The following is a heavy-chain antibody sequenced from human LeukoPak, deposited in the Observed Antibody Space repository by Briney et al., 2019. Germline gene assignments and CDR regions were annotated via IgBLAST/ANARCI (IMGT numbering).Heavy chain of an antibody. CDR2: ISSSSSYI. Sequence: GGSLRLSCAASGFTFSSYSMNWVRQAPGKGLEWVSSISSSSSYIYYADSVKGRFTISRDNSKNTLYLQMNSLRAEDTAVYYCAKSPHRGVIPHYFDYWGQGTLVTVSS. D-gene: IGHD3-10*01. CDR3: AKSPHRGVIPHYFDY. J-gene: IGHJ4*02. V-gene: IGHV3-21*04. CDR1: GFTFSSYS.